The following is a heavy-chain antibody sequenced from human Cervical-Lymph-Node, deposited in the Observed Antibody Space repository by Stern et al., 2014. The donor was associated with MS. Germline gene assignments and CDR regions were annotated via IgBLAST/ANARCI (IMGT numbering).Heavy chain of an antibody. CDR2: TYYSGRT. CDR1: GGSIRTYY. J-gene: IGHJ4*02. V-gene: IGHV4-59*01. Sequence: QLQLQESGPRLVKPSETLSLTCAVSGGSIRTYYWNWIRQTPGKGLEWIGYTYYSGRTNYNSSLKSRVSISVDTSKNQFSLKLSSVSAADTAMYYCARGLDLYYFDSWGQGSLVTVSS. CDR3: ARGLDLYYFDS. D-gene: IGHD3/OR15-3a*01.